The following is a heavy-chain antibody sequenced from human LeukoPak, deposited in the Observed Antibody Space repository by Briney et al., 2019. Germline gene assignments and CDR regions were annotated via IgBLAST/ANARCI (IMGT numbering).Heavy chain of an antibody. D-gene: IGHD6-6*01. CDR3: ARLQYSSSDFDY. J-gene: IGHJ4*02. Sequence: GGSLRLSCAASGFTFSNYWMSWVRQAPGKGLEWVANIKQDGSEKYYVDSVKDRFTISRDSAKNSPYMQMNSLRAADTAVYYCARLQYSSSDFDYWGQGTLVTVSS. CDR2: IKQDGSEK. V-gene: IGHV3-7*01. CDR1: GFTFSNYW.